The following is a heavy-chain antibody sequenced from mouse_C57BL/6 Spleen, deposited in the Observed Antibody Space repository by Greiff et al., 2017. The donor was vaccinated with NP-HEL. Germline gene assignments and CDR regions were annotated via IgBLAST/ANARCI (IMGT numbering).Heavy chain of an antibody. CDR2: INPSSGYT. Sequence: VKLMESGAELAKPGASVKLSCKASGYTFTSYWMHWVKQRPGQGLEWIGYINPSSGYTKYNQKFKDKATLTADNSSSTAYMQLSSLTYEDSAVYYCARNSYGWGFDVWGTGTTVTVSS. CDR3: ARNSYGWGFDV. J-gene: IGHJ1*03. D-gene: IGHD3-3*01. V-gene: IGHV1-7*01. CDR1: GYTFTSYW.